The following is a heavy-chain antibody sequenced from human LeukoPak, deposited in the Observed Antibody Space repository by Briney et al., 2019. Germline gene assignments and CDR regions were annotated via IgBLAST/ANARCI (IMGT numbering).Heavy chain of an antibody. CDR3: ARAVRNYYDSSGINWYFDL. V-gene: IGHV3-20*04. J-gene: IGHJ2*01. D-gene: IGHD3-22*01. Sequence: GGSLRLSCAASGXTFDDYGMSWVRQAPGKGLEWVSGISWNGGRTGYADSVKGRFTISRDNAKNSLYLQMNSLRAEDTALYYCARAVRNYYDSSGINWYFDLWGRGTLVTVSS. CDR2: ISWNGGRT. CDR1: GXTFDDYG.